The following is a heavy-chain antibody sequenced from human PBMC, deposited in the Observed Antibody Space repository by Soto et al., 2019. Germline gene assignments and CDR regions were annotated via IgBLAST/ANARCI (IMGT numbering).Heavy chain of an antibody. Sequence: QLQLVQSGAEVKEPGASVKVSCKSSGYSFTDFDYYIHWVRQAPGQGLEWMGWIDPHSGGTNYAQRFQGRVTLTRDTSITTAYMELSSLRSDDTAVYYCASPVHVGLDPWGQGTLVSVSS. D-gene: IGHD1-1*01. V-gene: IGHV1-2*02. CDR2: IDPHSGGT. J-gene: IGHJ5*02. CDR3: ASPVHVGLDP. CDR1: GYSFTDFDYY.